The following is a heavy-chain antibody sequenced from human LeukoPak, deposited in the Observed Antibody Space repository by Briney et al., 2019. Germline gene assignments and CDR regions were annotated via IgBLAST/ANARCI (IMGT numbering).Heavy chain of an antibody. CDR1: GYTFTSYA. V-gene: IGHV1-18*01. CDR2: ISAYNGNT. Sequence: ASVKVSCKASGYTFTSYAMNWVRQAPGQGLEWMGWISAYNGNTDYAQKLQGRVTMTTDTSTSTAYMELRSLRSDDTAVYYCARVTQTDYDFDYWGQGTLVTVPS. CDR3: ARVTQTDYDFDY. J-gene: IGHJ4*02. D-gene: IGHD4-17*01.